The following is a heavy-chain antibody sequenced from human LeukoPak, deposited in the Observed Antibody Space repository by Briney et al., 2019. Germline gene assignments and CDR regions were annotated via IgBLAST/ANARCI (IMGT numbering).Heavy chain of an antibody. CDR3: ARGAVWDPGAFDF. CDR1: GDRVSSNSAA. CDR2: TYYRSTWYY. V-gene: IGHV6-1*01. Sequence: SQSLSLTCAISGDRVSSNSAAWNWIRLSPSRGLEWLARTYYRSTWYYDYAVSVKNRMTINPDTSKNQFSLHMNSVTPEDTAVYYCARGAVWDPGAFDFWDQGTMVTVPS. D-gene: IGHD1-26*01. J-gene: IGHJ3*01.